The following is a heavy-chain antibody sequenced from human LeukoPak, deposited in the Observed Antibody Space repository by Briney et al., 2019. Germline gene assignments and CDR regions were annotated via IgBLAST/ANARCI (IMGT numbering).Heavy chain of an antibody. CDR3: ARRLGQQLAACWFDP. J-gene: IGHJ5*02. CDR1: GGSISSSSYY. CDR2: IYYSGST. V-gene: IGHV4-39*01. Sequence: SETLSLTCAVSGGSISSSSYYWGWIRQPPGKGLEWIGSIYYSGSTYYNPSLKSRVTISVDTSKNQFSLKLSSVTAADTAVYYCARRLGQQLAACWFDPWGQGTLVTVSS. D-gene: IGHD6-13*01.